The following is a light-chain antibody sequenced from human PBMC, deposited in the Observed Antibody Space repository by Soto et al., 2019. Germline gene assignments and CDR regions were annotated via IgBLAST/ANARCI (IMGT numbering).Light chain of an antibody. CDR3: QHYGSSPLHT. Sequence: EIVLTQSPGTLSLSPGERATLSCRASQSVSSTSLAWYQQKPGQAPRLLIYNTSIRATGIPEMFTGSGSGTDFTLTISRLEPEDLAVYYCQHYGSSPLHTFGQGTKLEIK. J-gene: IGKJ2*01. CDR2: NTS. V-gene: IGKV3-20*01. CDR1: QSVSSTS.